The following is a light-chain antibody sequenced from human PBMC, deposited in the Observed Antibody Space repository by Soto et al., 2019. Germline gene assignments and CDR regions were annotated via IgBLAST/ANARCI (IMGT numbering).Light chain of an antibody. CDR1: QGISSF. J-gene: IGKJ2*01. V-gene: IGKV1-9*01. Sequence: DIPLTQSPSFLSASVGDRVTISCRASQGISSFLAWYQQKPGKAPQLLIYAASTLQSGVPSGFSGSGSGTEFTLTISSLQPEDFATYYCQQVNSYPYTFGQGTKLEIK. CDR3: QQVNSYPYT. CDR2: AAS.